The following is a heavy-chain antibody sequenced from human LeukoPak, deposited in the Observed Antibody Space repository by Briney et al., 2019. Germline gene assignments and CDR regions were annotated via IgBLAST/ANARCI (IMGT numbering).Heavy chain of an antibody. J-gene: IGHJ4*02. CDR2: ISVSGENT. D-gene: IGHD3-10*01. CDR3: AKYGSGTYYNGLH. V-gene: IGHV3-23*01. CDR1: GFTFSSYA. Sequence: PGGSLRLSCAASGFTFSSYAMTWVRQAPGKGLQWVSPISVSGENTYYADSVKGRFTISRDISKSTLYLQMNSLRDENTALYYCAKYGSGTYYNGLHWGQGTLVTVSS.